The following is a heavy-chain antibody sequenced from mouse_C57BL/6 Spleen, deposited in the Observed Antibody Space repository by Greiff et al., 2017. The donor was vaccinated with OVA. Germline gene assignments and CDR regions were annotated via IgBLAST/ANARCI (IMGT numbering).Heavy chain of an antibody. Sequence: DVMLVESGGGLVQPGGSMKLSCAASGFTFSDAWMDWVRQSPEKGLEWVAEIRNKANNHATYYAESVKGRFTISRDDSKSSVYLQMNSLRAEDTGIYYCTQADVYYGSKFAYWGQGTLVTVSA. CDR2: IRNKANNHAT. D-gene: IGHD1-1*01. CDR3: TQADVYYGSKFAY. CDR1: GFTFSDAW. J-gene: IGHJ3*01. V-gene: IGHV6-6*01.